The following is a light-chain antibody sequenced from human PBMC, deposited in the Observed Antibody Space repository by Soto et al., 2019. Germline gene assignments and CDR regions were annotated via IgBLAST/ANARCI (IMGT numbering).Light chain of an antibody. J-gene: IGKJ1*01. CDR2: DAS. Sequence: DIQMTQSPSTLPASVGDRVTITCRASQSISTWLAWYQQKPGKAPKLLIYDASSLESGVPSRFSGSGSGTEFTLTISSLQPEDFASYYCQQYNSYSTFGQGTKVDNK. CDR3: QQYNSYST. V-gene: IGKV1-5*01. CDR1: QSISTW.